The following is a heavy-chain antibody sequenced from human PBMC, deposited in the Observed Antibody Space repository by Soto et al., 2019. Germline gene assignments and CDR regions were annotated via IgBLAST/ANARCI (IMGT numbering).Heavy chain of an antibody. Sequence: SETPSLTCTVSGGSISSSSYYWGWIRQPPGKGLEWIGSIYYSGSTYYNPSLKSRVTISVDTSKNQFSLKLSSVTAADTAVYYCARHALGIAAARPYYFDYWGQGTLVTVSS. CDR1: GGSISSSSYY. J-gene: IGHJ4*02. D-gene: IGHD6-13*01. V-gene: IGHV4-39*01. CDR3: ARHALGIAAARPYYFDY. CDR2: IYYSGST.